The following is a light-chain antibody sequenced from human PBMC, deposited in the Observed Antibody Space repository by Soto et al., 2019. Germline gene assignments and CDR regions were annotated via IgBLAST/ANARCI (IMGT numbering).Light chain of an antibody. Sequence: QSVLTQPASVSGSPGQSITISCTGTSSDVGGYNYVSWYQQHPGKAPKLMIYDVSDRPSGVSNRFSGSKSGNTASLTISGXXAXXXXXXYCSSYTSSSTLVFGGGTKLTVL. V-gene: IGLV2-14*01. J-gene: IGLJ2*01. CDR1: SSDVGGYNY. CDR2: DVS. CDR3: SSYTSSSTLV.